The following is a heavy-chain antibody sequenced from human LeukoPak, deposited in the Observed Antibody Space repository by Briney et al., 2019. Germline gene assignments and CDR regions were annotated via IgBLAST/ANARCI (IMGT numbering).Heavy chain of an antibody. CDR2: IYSDGGT. J-gene: IGHJ6*04. V-gene: IGHV3-53*01. Sequence: RGSLRLSCAASGFTVSSNYMSWVRQALGKGLEWVSVIYSDGGTYYADSVKGRFSISRDNSKNTVYLQMNSLRAEDTAVYYCARSRGGLRSMDVWGKGTTVTVSS. CDR3: ARSRGGLRSMDV. D-gene: IGHD5-12*01. CDR1: GFTVSSNY.